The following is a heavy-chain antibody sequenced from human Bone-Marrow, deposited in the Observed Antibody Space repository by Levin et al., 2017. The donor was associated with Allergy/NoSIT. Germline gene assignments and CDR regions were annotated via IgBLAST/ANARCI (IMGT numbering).Heavy chain of an antibody. Sequence: SGGSLRLSCAASGFTFSNYAMSWVRQAPGKGLEWVSGISGSGDSTYDGDSVKGRFTISRDNSKNTLYLQMNSLRAEDTAVYYCARDRDLYGSGRLGNWGQGTLVTVSS. D-gene: IGHD3-10*01. CDR2: ISGSGDST. J-gene: IGHJ4*02. CDR1: GFTFSNYA. V-gene: IGHV3-23*01. CDR3: ARDRDLYGSGRLGN.